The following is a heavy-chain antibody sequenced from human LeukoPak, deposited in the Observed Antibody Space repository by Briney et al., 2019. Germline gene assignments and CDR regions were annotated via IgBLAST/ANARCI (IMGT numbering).Heavy chain of an antibody. CDR2: IRHDGSDK. D-gene: IGHD3-3*02. CDR1: GFTFSNFG. J-gene: IGHJ4*02. V-gene: IGHV3-30*02. Sequence: GGSLRLSCAASGFTFSNFGMHWVRQAPGKGLEWVAFIRHDGSDKYYVDSVKGRFTISRDNSKNTLYLQLHSLKSEDTALYYCAKDAGISRTMYYFDYWGQGTLVTVSS. CDR3: AKDAGISRTMYYFDY.